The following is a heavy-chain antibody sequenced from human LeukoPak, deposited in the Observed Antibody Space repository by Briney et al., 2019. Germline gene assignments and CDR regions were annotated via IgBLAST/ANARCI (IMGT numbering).Heavy chain of an antibody. V-gene: IGHV3-66*01. Sequence: PGGSLRLSCAASGFTFSNAWMSWVRQAPGKGLEWVSLIHSDGSTYYADSVKGRFTISRDNSKNTLYLQMNSLRAEDTAVYYCATASDLHFDSSSYPFDCWGQGTLVTVSS. D-gene: IGHD3-22*01. CDR3: ATASDLHFDSSSYPFDC. J-gene: IGHJ4*02. CDR1: GFTFSNAW. CDR2: IHSDGST.